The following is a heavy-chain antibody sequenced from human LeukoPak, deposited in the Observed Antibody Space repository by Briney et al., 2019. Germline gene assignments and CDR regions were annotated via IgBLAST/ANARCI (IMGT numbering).Heavy chain of an antibody. J-gene: IGHJ6*02. V-gene: IGHV3-30*03. Sequence: GGSLRLSCAASGFTFSSYGMHWVRQAPGKGLEWVAVISYDGSNKYYADSVKGRFTISRDNSKNTLYVQMNSLRAEDTAVYYSVGELLPYYGMDVWGQGTTVTVSS. CDR2: ISYDGSNK. CDR3: VGELLPYYGMDV. CDR1: GFTFSSYG. D-gene: IGHD3-10*01.